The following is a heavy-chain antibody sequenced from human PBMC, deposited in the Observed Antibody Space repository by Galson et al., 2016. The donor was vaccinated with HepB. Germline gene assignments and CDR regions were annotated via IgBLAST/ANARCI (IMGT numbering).Heavy chain of an antibody. J-gene: IGHJ4*02. CDR3: TRDRRDSDGIYYGVLED. V-gene: IGHV3-30*04. Sequence: RLSCAASGFIFSDYAMIWVRQAPGKGLEWVAAISYHGDNQFYADSVRGRFTISRDNSGNTVYLQMNSLSADDTALYYCTRDRRDSDGIYYGVLEDWGQGALVNVSS. CDR2: ISYHGDNQ. CDR1: GFIFSDYA. D-gene: IGHD5-18*01.